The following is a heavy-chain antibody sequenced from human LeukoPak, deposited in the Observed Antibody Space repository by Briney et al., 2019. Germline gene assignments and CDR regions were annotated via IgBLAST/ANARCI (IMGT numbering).Heavy chain of an antibody. CDR3: ARGLTGPTGRFDY. D-gene: IGHD1-20*01. J-gene: IGHJ4*02. Sequence: SETLSLTCAVYGGSFSGYYWGWIRQPPGKGLEWIGEINHSGSTNYNPSLKSRVTISVDTSKNQFSLKLSSVTAADTAVYYCARGLTGPTGRFDYWGQGTLVTVSS. V-gene: IGHV4-34*01. CDR1: GGSFSGYY. CDR2: INHSGST.